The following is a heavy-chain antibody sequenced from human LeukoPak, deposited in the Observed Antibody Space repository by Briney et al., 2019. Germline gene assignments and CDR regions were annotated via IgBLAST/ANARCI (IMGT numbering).Heavy chain of an antibody. CDR1: GFSFSNYP. J-gene: IGHJ4*02. D-gene: IGHD7-27*01. Sequence: GGSLRLSCAASGFSFSNYPMQWVRHAPGKGPEWVATISYDGSSRYSAASVKGRFTISRDNSKNTLSLQMNSLRVEDTAMYYCASPPGRPNGDWGQGTLVTVSS. V-gene: IGHV3-30*04. CDR2: ISYDGSSR. CDR3: ASPPGRPNGD.